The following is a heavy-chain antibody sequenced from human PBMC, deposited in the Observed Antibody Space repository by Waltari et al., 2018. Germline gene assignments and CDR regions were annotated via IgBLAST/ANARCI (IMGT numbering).Heavy chain of an antibody. J-gene: IGHJ4*02. CDR1: GFNFNIYG. D-gene: IGHD5-18*01. CDR2: TRVDGINK. CDR3: ARKRGRGLTYGPFFYDY. Sequence: QVFLVESGGGVVQPGDSLRLSCVSSGFNFNIYGLHWVRQAPGKGLEWVAFTRVDGINKHYADSVKGRFTISRDNIENTLYLQMNSLRGEDSAIYYCARKRGRGLTYGPFFYDYWGRGTLVTVAS. V-gene: IGHV3-30*02.